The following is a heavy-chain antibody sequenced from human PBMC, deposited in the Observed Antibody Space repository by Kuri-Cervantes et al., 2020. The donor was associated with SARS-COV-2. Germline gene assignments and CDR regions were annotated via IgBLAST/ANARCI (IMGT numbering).Heavy chain of an antibody. CDR1: GFIFSDYY. J-gene: IGHJ5*02. V-gene: IGHV3-11*01. Sequence: GGSLRLSCTASGFIFSDYYMTWIRQAPGKGLEWVSNIGPSGTTKYYADSVKGRFTISRDNSKNTLYLQMNSLRAEDTAVYYCAKSPTTVTTFDNWFDPWGQGTLVTVSS. CDR2: IGPSGTTK. D-gene: IGHD4-11*01. CDR3: AKSPTTVTTFDNWFDP.